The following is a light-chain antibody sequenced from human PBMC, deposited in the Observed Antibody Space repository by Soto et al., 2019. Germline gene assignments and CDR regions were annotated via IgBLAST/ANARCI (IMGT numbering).Light chain of an antibody. CDR2: DTN. CDR1: TGAVTSGHY. CDR3: LLSYSGAYVV. Sequence: QAVVTQEPSLTVSPGGTVTLTCGSNTGAVTSGHYPYWFQQKPGQAPRTLIYDTNNKHSWTPARFSGSLLGGKAALTLSGAQPEDEADSYCLLSYSGAYVVFGGGTKLTVL. J-gene: IGLJ2*01. V-gene: IGLV7-46*01.